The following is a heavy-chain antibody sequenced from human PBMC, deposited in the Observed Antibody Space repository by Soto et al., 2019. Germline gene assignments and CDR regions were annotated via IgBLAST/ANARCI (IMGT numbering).Heavy chain of an antibody. V-gene: IGHV3-30-3*01. CDR3: ARDTGPNGYNYYYFGMDV. J-gene: IGHJ6*02. CDR2: ISYDGSDK. Sequence: GGSLRLSCAASGFTFSNYAMHWVRQAPGKGLEWVAVISYDGSDKYNANSVKGRFTISRDNSKNTLYLQMNSLRAEDTAVYYCARDTGPNGYNYYYFGMDVWGQGTTVTVS. D-gene: IGHD5-18*01. CDR1: GFTFSNYA.